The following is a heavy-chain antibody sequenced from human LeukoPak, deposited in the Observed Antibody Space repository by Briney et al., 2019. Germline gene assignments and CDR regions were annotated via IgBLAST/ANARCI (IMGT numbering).Heavy chain of an antibody. J-gene: IGHJ4*02. CDR3: AKDAGVYSGSYSLQYYFDY. Sequence: WASVKVSRKASGYTFISYYMHWVRLAPGQGLEWMGWINPNSGGTNYAPKFQGWVTMTGDTSINTAYMELSGLRSNDTAVYYCAKDAGVYSGSYSLQYYFDYWGQGTLVTVSS. CDR1: GYTFISYY. D-gene: IGHD1-26*01. CDR2: INPNSGGT. V-gene: IGHV1-2*04.